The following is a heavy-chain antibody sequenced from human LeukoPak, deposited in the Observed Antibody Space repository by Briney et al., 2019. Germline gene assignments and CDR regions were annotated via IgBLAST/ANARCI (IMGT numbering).Heavy chain of an antibody. CDR1: GYTFTRYY. V-gene: IGHV1-2*02. J-gene: IGHJ6*03. Sequence: GAPVKVSCKASGYTFTRYYMHWVRQAPGQGLEWMGWINPNSGGTNYAQKFQGRVTMTRDTSITTAYMELTRLRSDDTAVYYCARGVPGTYYYYYMDDWGKGTTVTVSS. D-gene: IGHD2-2*01. CDR3: ARGVPGTYYYYYMDD. CDR2: INPNSGGT.